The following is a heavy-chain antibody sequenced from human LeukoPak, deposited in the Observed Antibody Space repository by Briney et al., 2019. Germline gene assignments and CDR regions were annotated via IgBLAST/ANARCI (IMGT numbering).Heavy chain of an antibody. Sequence: SETLSLTCTVSGGSISSSSYYWGWIREPPGKGLEWIGSIYYSGSTYYNPSLKSRVTISVDTSKNQFSLKLSSVTAADTAVYYCARQWLVRGSAFDIWGQGTMVTVSS. CDR3: ARQWLVRGSAFDI. CDR2: IYYSGST. D-gene: IGHD6-19*01. J-gene: IGHJ3*02. CDR1: GGSISSSSYY. V-gene: IGHV4-39*01.